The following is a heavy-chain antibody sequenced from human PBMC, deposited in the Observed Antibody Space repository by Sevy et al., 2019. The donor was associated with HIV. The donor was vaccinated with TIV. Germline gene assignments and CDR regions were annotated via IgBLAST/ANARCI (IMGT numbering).Heavy chain of an antibody. V-gene: IGHV3-23*01. Sequence: GGCLRLSCAASGFTFSSYAMSWVRQAPGKGLEWVSAISGSGGSTYYADAVKGRFTISRDNSKNTLYLQMNSLRAEDTAVYYCAKEAGYSSSWYYFDYWGQGTLVTVSS. CDR2: ISGSGGST. CDR1: GFTFSSYA. J-gene: IGHJ4*02. CDR3: AKEAGYSSSWYYFDY. D-gene: IGHD6-13*01.